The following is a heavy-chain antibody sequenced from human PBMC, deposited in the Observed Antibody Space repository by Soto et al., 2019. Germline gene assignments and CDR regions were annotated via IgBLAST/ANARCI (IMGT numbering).Heavy chain of an antibody. CDR1: GFTFSSYG. Sequence: QVQLVESGGGVVQPGRSLRLSCAASGFTFSSYGMHWVRQAPGKGLEWVAVISYDGSNKYYADSVKGRFTISRDNSKNRLSLQMNSQTAEDTAVYYCAKDHDILNRYYPRPYYFDYSGQGTLVTVSS. V-gene: IGHV3-30*18. D-gene: IGHD3-9*01. J-gene: IGHJ4*02. CDR2: ISYDGSNK. CDR3: AKDHDILNRYYPRPYYFDY.